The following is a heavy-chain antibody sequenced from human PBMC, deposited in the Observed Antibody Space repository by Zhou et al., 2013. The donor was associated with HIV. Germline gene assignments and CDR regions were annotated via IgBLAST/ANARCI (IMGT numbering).Heavy chain of an antibody. Sequence: QVQPVQSGAEVKKPGSSVKVSCKASGGTFNSYAISWVRQAPGQGLEWMGGIIAIFGTANYAQKFQGRVTITADKSTITTYMELNNLRSEDTAVYYCARGSGYHFNYNYLVVWGKGTTVTVSS. V-gene: IGHV1-69*14. CDR1: GGTFNSYA. J-gene: IGHJ6*03. CDR3: ARGSGYHFNYNYLVV. CDR2: IIAIFGTA. D-gene: IGHD3-22*01.